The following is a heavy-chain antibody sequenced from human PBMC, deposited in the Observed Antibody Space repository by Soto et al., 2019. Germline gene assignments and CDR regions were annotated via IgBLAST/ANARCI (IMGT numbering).Heavy chain of an antibody. CDR2: IKQDGSEK. CDR3: ARGDGDYYYYGMDV. Sequence: EVQLVESGGGLVQPGGSLRLSCAASGFTFSSYWMSWVRQAPGKGLEWVANIKQDGSEKYYVESVKGRFTISRDNAKNPLYRQMNSLTADDPAVYYCARGDGDYYYYGMDVWGQGTTVTVS. D-gene: IGHD4-17*01. CDR1: GFTFSSYW. J-gene: IGHJ6*02. V-gene: IGHV3-7*05.